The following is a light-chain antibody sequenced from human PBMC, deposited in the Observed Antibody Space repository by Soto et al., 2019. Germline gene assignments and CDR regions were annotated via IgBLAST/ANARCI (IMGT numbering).Light chain of an antibody. CDR2: WAS. Sequence: DIVMTQSPDSLAVSLGERATINCKSSQSVLYSSNNKNYLAWYQQKPGQPPKRLIYWASTRGSGVPDRFSGSESGTDFTLTISSLQAEDVAVYYCQQYYSAPWPFGQGTKVEIK. CDR3: QQYYSAPWP. CDR1: QSVLYSSNNKNY. J-gene: IGKJ1*01. V-gene: IGKV4-1*01.